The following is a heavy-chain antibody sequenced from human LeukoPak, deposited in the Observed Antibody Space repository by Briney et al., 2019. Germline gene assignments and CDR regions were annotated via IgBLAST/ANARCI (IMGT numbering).Heavy chain of an antibody. V-gene: IGHV3-7*01. J-gene: IGHJ6*03. CDR3: ARDAGVYYYGSGSTSYYYYYVDV. D-gene: IGHD3-10*01. CDR2: IKQDGSER. CDR1: GFTFSNYW. Sequence: PGGSLRLSCAASGFTFSNYWMSWVRQAPGKGLEWVANIKQDGSERYFVDSVKGRFTISRDNAKNSLSLQVNSLRAEDTAVYYCARDAGVYYYGSGSTSYYYYYVDVWGKGTTVTVSS.